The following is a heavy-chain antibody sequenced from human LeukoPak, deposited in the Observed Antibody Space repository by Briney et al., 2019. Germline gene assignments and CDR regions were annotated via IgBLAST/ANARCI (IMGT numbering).Heavy chain of an antibody. D-gene: IGHD3-22*01. CDR2: IWYDGSNK. CDR1: GFTFSSYG. Sequence: TGRSLRLSCAASGFTFSSYGMHWVRQAPGKGLEWVAVIWYDGSNKYYADSVKGRFTISRDNSKNTLYLQMNSLRAEDTAVYYCAREVARSTMIPRGYYFDYWGQGTLVTVSS. J-gene: IGHJ4*02. V-gene: IGHV3-33*01. CDR3: AREVARSTMIPRGYYFDY.